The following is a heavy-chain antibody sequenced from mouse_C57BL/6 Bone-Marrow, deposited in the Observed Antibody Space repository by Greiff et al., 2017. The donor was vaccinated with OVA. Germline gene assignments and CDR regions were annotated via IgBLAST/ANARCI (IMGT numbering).Heavy chain of an antibody. V-gene: IGHV14-1*01. D-gene: IGHD1-1*01. Sequence: VQLQQSGAELVRPGASVKLSCTASGFNIKDYYMHWVKQRPEQGLEWIGRIDPEDGDTEYAPKFQGKATMTADTSSNTAYLQLSSLTSEDTAVYYCTVYYYGSSYLDYWGQGTTLTVSS. CDR3: TVYYYGSSYLDY. CDR1: GFNIKDYY. J-gene: IGHJ2*01. CDR2: IDPEDGDT.